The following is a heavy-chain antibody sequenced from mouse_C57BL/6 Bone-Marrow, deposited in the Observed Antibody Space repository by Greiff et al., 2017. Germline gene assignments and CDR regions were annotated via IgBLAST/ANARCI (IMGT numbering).Heavy chain of an antibody. CDR3: ARDGDHWFAY. J-gene: IGHJ3*01. CDR1: GYTFTSYW. D-gene: IGHD2-13*01. CDR2: IDPSDSYT. V-gene: IGHV1-69*01. Sequence: QVQLQQPGAELVMPGASVKLSCKASGYTFTSYWMHWVKQRPGQGLEWIGEIDPSDSYTNYNQKFKGKSTLTVDKSSSTAYMQLSSLTSEDSAVYYCARDGDHWFAYWGQGTLGTVSA.